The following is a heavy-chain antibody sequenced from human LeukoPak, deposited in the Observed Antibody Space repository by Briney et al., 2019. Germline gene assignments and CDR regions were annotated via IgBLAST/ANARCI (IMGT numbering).Heavy chain of an antibody. CDR1: GGSISSSNW. CDR3: ARDVGYIWGSDHDAFDI. Sequence: SETLSLTCAVSGGSISSSNWWSWVRQPPGKGLEWIGEIYHSGSTNYNPSLKSRVTISVDKSKNQFSLKLSSVTPADTAVYYCARDVGYIWGSDHDAFDIWGQGTLVTVSS. J-gene: IGHJ3*02. D-gene: IGHD3-16*02. CDR2: IYHSGST. V-gene: IGHV4-4*02.